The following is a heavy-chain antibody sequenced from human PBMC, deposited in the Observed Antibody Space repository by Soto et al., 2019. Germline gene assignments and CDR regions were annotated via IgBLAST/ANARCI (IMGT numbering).Heavy chain of an antibody. CDR3: TRVYSGYDSGYYYYMDV. Sequence: PGGSLRLSCTASGFTFGDYAMSWFRQAPGKGLEWVGFIRSKAYGGTTEYAASVKGRFTISRDDSKSIAYLQMNSLKTEDTAVYYCTRVYSGYDSGYYYYMDVWGKGTTVTVSS. J-gene: IGHJ6*03. CDR2: IRSKAYGGTT. D-gene: IGHD5-12*01. V-gene: IGHV3-49*03. CDR1: GFTFGDYA.